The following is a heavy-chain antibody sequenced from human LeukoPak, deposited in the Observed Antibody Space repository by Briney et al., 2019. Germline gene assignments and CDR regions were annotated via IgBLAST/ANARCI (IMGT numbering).Heavy chain of an antibody. D-gene: IGHD3-10*01. J-gene: IGHJ3*02. CDR3: ATLPGVDAFDI. CDR2: INSDGSST. CDR1: GFTFNNYW. V-gene: IGHV3-74*01. Sequence: GGSLRLSCVATGFTFNNYWMHWVRQAPGKGLVWVSRINSDGSSTNYADSVKGRFTISRDNAKNTLYLQMNSLGADDTAVYYCATLPGVDAFDIWGQGTMVTVSS.